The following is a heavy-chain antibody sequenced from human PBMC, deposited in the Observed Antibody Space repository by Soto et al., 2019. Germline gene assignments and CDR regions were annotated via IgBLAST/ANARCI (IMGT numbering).Heavy chain of an antibody. CDR2: INRDGSSI. CDR3: AREIATTGEYYFDY. CDR1: GFTFSSYW. J-gene: IGHJ4*02. V-gene: IGHV3-74*01. D-gene: IGHD6-13*01. Sequence: PGGSLRLSCAASGFTFSSYWMHWVRQAPGKGLVWVSRINRDGSSINYADSARGRVTISRDNAKNTLYLQVNGLRAEDTAVYYCAREIATTGEYYFDYWGQGILVTVPQ.